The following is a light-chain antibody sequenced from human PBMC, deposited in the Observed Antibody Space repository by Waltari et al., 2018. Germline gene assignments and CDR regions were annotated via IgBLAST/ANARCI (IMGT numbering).Light chain of an antibody. CDR2: DSS. V-gene: IGKV3-20*01. CDR3: QQYENSPLT. CDR1: QNITNNY. Sequence: EVILTQSPDPLSLSPGARATPSCRASQNITNNYLAWYQQKPGLAPRLLIYDSSSRATGVPDRFSGSGSGTDFTLTIGRLEPEDYAVYYCQQYENSPLTFGGGTQVETK. J-gene: IGKJ4*01.